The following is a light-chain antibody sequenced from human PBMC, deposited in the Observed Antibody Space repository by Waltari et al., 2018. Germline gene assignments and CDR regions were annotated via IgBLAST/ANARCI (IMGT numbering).Light chain of an antibody. CDR3: CSYAGSYNLV. Sequence: QSALTQPRSVSGSPGQSVTISCTGTSSDVGGYNYVSWYQQHPGKAPNFMVYEFGGRPSGVPDRFSGSKPGNTASLTISGLQAEDEADYYCCSYAGSYNLVFGGGTKLTVL. J-gene: IGLJ2*01. CDR2: EFG. CDR1: SSDVGGYNY. V-gene: IGLV2-11*01.